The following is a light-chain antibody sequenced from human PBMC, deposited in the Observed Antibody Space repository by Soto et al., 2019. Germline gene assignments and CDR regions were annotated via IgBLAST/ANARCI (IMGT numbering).Light chain of an antibody. V-gene: IGLV2-23*01. CDR3: CSYAVDSTYV. CDR1: SSDIGSYNL. J-gene: IGLJ2*01. CDR2: EGS. Sequence: QSALTQPASVSGSPGQSITISCTGSSSDIGSYNLVSWYQQHPGRAPNLMIYEGSLRPAGVPYRFSGSKSGNTASLTISELQPEDEADYFCCSYAVDSTYVFGGGTKLTVL.